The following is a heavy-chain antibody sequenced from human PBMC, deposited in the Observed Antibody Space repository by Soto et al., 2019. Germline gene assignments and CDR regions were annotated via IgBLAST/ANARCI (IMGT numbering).Heavy chain of an antibody. CDR3: VHAFGDYGPNWFDS. V-gene: IGHV2-5*04. CDR1: GFSLSTDGVG. J-gene: IGHJ5*01. CDR2: IYYNDDK. D-gene: IGHD4-17*01. Sequence: QITLQESGLTLVRPTQTLTLTCTFSGFSLSTDGVGVVWIRQPPGKALEWLALIYYNDDKRFNPSLQSRLTITKDASKNQVVLTMTNMDPVDTGTYYCVHAFGDYGPNWFDSLGQGTRVAVSS.